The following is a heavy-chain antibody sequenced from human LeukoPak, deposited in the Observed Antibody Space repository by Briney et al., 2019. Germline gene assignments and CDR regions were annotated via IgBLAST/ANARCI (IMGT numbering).Heavy chain of an antibody. CDR1: GGTFSSYA. J-gene: IGHJ3*02. Sequence: GASVKVSCKASGGTFSSYAISWVRQAPGQGLEWMGGIIPIFGTANYAQKFQGRVTITTDESTSTAYMELSSLRSEDTAVYYCARDYRVGFYAFDIWGQGTMVTVSS. V-gene: IGHV1-69*05. CDR3: ARDYRVGFYAFDI. D-gene: IGHD3-16*02. CDR2: IIPIFGTA.